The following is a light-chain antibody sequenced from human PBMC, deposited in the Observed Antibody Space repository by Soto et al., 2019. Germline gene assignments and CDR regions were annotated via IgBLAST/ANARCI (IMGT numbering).Light chain of an antibody. CDR1: STNVGSYNF. CDR2: DVS. CDR3: CSYACSYTLI. V-gene: IGLV2-11*01. J-gene: IGLJ2*01. Sequence: QSVLTQPRSVSGSPGQSVTISCTGTSTNVGSYNFVSWYQQHPGKAPRFMIYDVSRRPSGVPDRFSGSRSGNTASLTISGLQAEDEADYYCCSYACSYTLIFGGGTKLTVL.